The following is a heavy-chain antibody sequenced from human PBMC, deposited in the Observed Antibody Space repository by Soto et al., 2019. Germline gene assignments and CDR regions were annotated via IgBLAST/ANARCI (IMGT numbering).Heavy chain of an antibody. Sequence: PSETLSLTCTVSGGSISSGGYYWSWIRQHPGKGLEWIGYIYYSGSTYYNPSLKSRVTISVDTSKNQFSLKLSSVTAADTAVYYCARDPFGELARFDYWGQGTLVTVSS. J-gene: IGHJ4*02. CDR2: IYYSGST. D-gene: IGHD3-10*01. CDR3: ARDPFGELARFDY. CDR1: GGSISSGGYY. V-gene: IGHV4-31*03.